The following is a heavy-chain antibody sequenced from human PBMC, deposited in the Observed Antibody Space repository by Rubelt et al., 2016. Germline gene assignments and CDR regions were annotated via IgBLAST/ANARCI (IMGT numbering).Heavy chain of an antibody. CDR3: ARGITMVRGVRNYYYYGMDV. J-gene: IGHJ6*02. V-gene: IGHV3-66*01. CDR2: IYSGGST. Sequence: EVQLVESGGGLVQPGGSLRLSCAASGFTVSSNYMSWVRQAPGKGLEWVSVIYSGGSTYYADSVKGRFTISRDNSKNTLYLQRNSLGAEDTAVYYCARGITMVRGVRNYYYYGMDVWGQGTTVTVSS. D-gene: IGHD3-10*01. CDR1: GFTVSSNY.